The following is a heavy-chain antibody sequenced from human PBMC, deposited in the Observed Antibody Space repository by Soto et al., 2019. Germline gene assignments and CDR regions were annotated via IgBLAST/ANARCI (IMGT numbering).Heavy chain of an antibody. Sequence: EVQLVESGGGLVQPGGSLRLSCTASGFTFSDHYMDWVRQAAGKGLEWVGRSRDKANSYTTEYAASVKGRFTFSRDDSQKSLDLQMNSLKAEDTAVYYCARSPLFEGSGRQYFDYWGQGTLVTVSS. CDR1: GFTFSDHY. J-gene: IGHJ4*02. CDR2: SRDKANSYTT. D-gene: IGHD3-10*01. V-gene: IGHV3-72*01. CDR3: ARSPLFEGSGRQYFDY.